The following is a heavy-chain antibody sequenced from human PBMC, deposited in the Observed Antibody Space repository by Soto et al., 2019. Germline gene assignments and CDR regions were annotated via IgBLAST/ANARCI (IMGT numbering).Heavy chain of an antibody. V-gene: IGHV4-31*03. D-gene: IGHD1-26*01. CDR1: GGSISSGGYY. CDR2: IYYSGST. Sequence: SETLSLTCTVSGGSISSGGYYWSWIRQHPGKGLEWIGYIYYSGSTYYNPSLKSRVTISVDTSKNQFSLKLSSVTAADTAVYYCARSHRVEWELLDNWFDPWGQGTLVTVSS. J-gene: IGHJ5*02. CDR3: ARSHRVEWELLDNWFDP.